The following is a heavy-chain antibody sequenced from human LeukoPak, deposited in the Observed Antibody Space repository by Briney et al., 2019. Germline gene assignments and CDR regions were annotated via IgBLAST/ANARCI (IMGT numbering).Heavy chain of an antibody. Sequence: GGSLRLSCAASGFIFRNYAMSWVRQAPGKGLEWVSAITGSGDTTYYADSVKGRFAISRDNSKNTLYVEMNTLRAEDTAVYYCAKWGDYDILTGYYVSDFWGQGTLVTVSS. J-gene: IGHJ4*02. CDR2: ITGSGDTT. CDR1: GFIFRNYA. D-gene: IGHD3-9*01. V-gene: IGHV3-23*01. CDR3: AKWGDYDILTGYYVSDF.